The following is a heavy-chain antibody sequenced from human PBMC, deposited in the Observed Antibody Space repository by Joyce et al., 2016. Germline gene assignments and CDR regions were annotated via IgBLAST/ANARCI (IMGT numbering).Heavy chain of an antibody. Sequence: EVQLVESGGGLVQPGGSLRLSCAASGFYCSGYWIHWVRQAPGEGLVWFSRINTDGSSTRFADSVKCRFTNSRDNAKNTLYVQMNSLRAEDTAVYYCVRGISARPGGPNWFDPWGQGTLVTVSS. CDR2: INTDGSST. CDR1: GFYCSGYW. V-gene: IGHV3-74*01. J-gene: IGHJ5*02. CDR3: VRGISARPGGPNWFDP. D-gene: IGHD6-6*01.